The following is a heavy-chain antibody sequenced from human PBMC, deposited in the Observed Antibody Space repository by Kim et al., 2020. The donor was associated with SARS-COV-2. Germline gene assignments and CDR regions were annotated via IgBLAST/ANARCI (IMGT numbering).Heavy chain of an antibody. Sequence: SETLSLTCTVSGGSISSYYWSWIRQPAGKGLEWIGRIYTSGSTNYNPSLKGRVTMSVDTSKNQFSLKLSSVTAADTAVYYCARGPRAAAGSAFDYWGQGTLVTVSS. V-gene: IGHV4-4*07. CDR3: ARGPRAAAGSAFDY. CDR2: IYTSGST. CDR1: GGSISSYY. D-gene: IGHD6-13*01. J-gene: IGHJ4*02.